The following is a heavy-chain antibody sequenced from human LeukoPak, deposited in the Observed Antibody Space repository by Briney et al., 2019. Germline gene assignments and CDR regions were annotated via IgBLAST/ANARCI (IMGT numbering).Heavy chain of an antibody. Sequence: SETLSLTCTVSGGSISSYYWSWIRQPPGKGVEWIGYIYYSGSTNYNPSLKSRITISVDTSKNQFSLKLSSVTAADTAVYYCARRPPSYYYDFWSGYYHAFDIWGQGTMVTVSS. CDR1: GGSISSYY. J-gene: IGHJ3*02. CDR3: ARRPPSYYYDFWSGYYHAFDI. V-gene: IGHV4-59*12. D-gene: IGHD3-3*01. CDR2: IYYSGST.